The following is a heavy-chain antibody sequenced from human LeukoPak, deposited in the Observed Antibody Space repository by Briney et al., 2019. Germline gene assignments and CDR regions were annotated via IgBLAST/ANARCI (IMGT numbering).Heavy chain of an antibody. V-gene: IGHV3-9*01. CDR1: GFTFDDYA. Sequence: PGGSLRLSCAASGFTFDDYAMHWVRQAPGKGLEWVSGISWNSGSIGYADSVKGRFTISRDDAKNSLYLQMNSLRAEDTAVYYCLREEPDYYYMDVWGKGTTVTVSS. J-gene: IGHJ6*03. D-gene: IGHD1-14*01. CDR2: ISWNSGSI. CDR3: LREEPDYYYMDV.